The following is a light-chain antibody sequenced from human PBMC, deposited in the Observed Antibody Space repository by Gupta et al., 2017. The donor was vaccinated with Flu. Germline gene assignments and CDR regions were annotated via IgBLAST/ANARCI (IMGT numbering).Light chain of an antibody. V-gene: IGLV1-47*01. CDR1: RSNIGSNY. CDR3: AAWDDSLSGPV. CDR2: RNS. Sequence: QSVLTQPPSASGTPGQRVTISCSGSRSNIGSNYVYWYQQVPGTAPKLLFYRNSQRPSGVPDRFSGSKSGTSASLAISGLRSEDEADYYCAAWDDSLSGPVFGDGTKLTVL. J-gene: IGLJ3*02.